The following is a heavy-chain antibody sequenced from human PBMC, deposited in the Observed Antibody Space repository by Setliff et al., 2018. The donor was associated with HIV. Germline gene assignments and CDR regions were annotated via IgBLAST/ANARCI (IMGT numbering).Heavy chain of an antibody. CDR1: GGSISSGSYY. CDR3: AREDSSYHYFDY. D-gene: IGHD6-6*01. V-gene: IGHV4-61*09. J-gene: IGHJ4*02. CDR2: IYTSGST. Sequence: SETLSLTCTVSGGSISSGSYYWNWIRQPAGKGLEWIGHIYTSGSTNYNPSLKSPVAISVDTSKNQFSLKLTSVTAADTAVYYCAREDSSYHYFDYWGQGMLVTVSS.